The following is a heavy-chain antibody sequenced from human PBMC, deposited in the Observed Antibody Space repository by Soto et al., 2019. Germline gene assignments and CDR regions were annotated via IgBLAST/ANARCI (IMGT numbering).Heavy chain of an antibody. D-gene: IGHD3-3*01. CDR2: IYYSGST. Sequence: PSETLSLTCTVSGGSISTYYRSWIRQPPGKGLEWIGYIYYSGSTNYNPSLKSRVTISVDTSKNQFSLKLSSVSAADTAVYYCARDGSRYDFWSGPYYFDYWGRGTLVTVSS. CDR1: GGSISTYY. CDR3: ARDGSRYDFWSGPYYFDY. V-gene: IGHV4-59*01. J-gene: IGHJ4*02.